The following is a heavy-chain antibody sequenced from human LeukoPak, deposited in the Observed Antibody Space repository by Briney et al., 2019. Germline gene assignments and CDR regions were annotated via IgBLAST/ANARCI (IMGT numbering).Heavy chain of an antibody. V-gene: IGHV1-18*01. J-gene: IGHJ4*02. D-gene: IGHD5-12*01. CDR3: ARVRDTGYDENDF. CDR2: ISAYNGKT. CDR1: GYSFVSYG. Sequence: ASLKVYCKAYGYSFVSYGRSWVQQATGQGLEWMGWISAYNGKTNYPQKFHRRVTMTTDTSTNTGYMELRSLRFDDTAVYYCARVRDTGYDENDFWGQGTLVTVSS.